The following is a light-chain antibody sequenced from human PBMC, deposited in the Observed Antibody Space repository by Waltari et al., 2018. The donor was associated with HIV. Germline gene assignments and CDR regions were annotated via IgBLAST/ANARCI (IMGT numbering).Light chain of an antibody. J-gene: IGLJ2*01. CDR2: SVS. CDR3: AAWDNRLNGLG. CDR1: SINTGSII. V-gene: IGLV1-44*01. Sequence: LPQPPSASATPGQRVTFSCSGSSINTGSIISHWYHQRPGTAPKLLIFSVSQRPSGVPGRFSGSKSGTTASLAISGLQSEDEGDYYCAAWDNRLNGLGVGGGTKLTVL.